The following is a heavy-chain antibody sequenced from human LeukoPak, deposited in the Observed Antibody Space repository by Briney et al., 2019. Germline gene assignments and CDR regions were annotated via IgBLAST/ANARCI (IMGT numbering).Heavy chain of an antibody. Sequence: ASVKVSCKASGYTFTGYYMHWVRQAPGQGLEWMGWINPNSGGTNYAQKFQGRVTMTRDTSISTAYMELGRLRSDDTAVYYCARVVTMVRDLSYYYYMDVWGKGTTVTISS. J-gene: IGHJ6*03. D-gene: IGHD3-10*01. CDR2: INPNSGGT. CDR3: ARVVTMVRDLSYYYYMDV. CDR1: GYTFTGYY. V-gene: IGHV1-2*02.